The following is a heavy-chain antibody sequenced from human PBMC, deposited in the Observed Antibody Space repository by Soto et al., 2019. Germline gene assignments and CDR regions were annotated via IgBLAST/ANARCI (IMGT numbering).Heavy chain of an antibody. Sequence: PSETLSLTCAVHGGSFSGYYWDWIRQPPGKGLEWIGEVNHGGSSNYNPSLKSRAIISVDTSKNQFSLKLTSVTAEDTAVYYCARRWWWAFDFWGQGTMVTVSS. CDR3: ARRWWWAFDF. J-gene: IGHJ3*01. V-gene: IGHV4-34*01. CDR1: GGSFSGYY. D-gene: IGHD2-21*01. CDR2: VNHGGSS.